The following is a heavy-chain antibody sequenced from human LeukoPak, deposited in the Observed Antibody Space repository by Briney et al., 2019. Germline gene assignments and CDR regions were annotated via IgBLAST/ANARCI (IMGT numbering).Heavy chain of an antibody. CDR1: GFTFSSYS. V-gene: IGHV3-21*01. Sequence: PGGSLRLSCTVSGFTFSSYSVNWVRQAPGKGLEWVSSISSGSDYIYYADSVKGRFTISRDNAKNSLYLQMNSLRAEDTAVYYCARDPRGGWLADWGQGTLVTVSS. J-gene: IGHJ4*02. CDR2: ISSGSDYI. D-gene: IGHD6-19*01. CDR3: ARDPRGGWLAD.